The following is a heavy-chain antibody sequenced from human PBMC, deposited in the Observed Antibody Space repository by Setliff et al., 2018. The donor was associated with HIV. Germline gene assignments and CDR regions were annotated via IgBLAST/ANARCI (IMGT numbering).Heavy chain of an antibody. CDR3: VRDRQLTFDF. V-gene: IGHV3-74*01. D-gene: IGHD3-3*01. CDR1: GLPFSSNW. J-gene: IGHJ4*02. CDR2: VNPDETIT. Sequence: GVLRLSCVVSGLPFSSNWMHWVRQAPGKGLEWVSRVNPDETITTYADSVRGRFTISRDNAKNTLYLQMNNLRAEDTALYYCVRDRQLTFDFWGQGTVVTVSS.